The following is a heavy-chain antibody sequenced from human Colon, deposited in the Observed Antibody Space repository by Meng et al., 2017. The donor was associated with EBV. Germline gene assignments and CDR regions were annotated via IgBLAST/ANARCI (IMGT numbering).Heavy chain of an antibody. D-gene: IGHD2-15*01. CDR3: ASSDCSGGTCYLDC. CDR2: INHVGST. V-gene: IGHV4-34*01. J-gene: IGHJ4*02. Sequence: QLQHWWLGLLKSSECLSLICTVYGGSFSDSYWTWIRQPPGKGLELIGEINHVGSTPYNPSLKSRVTISVDTSKNQFSLKLSSVTAADAAVYYCASSDCSGGTCYLDCWGQGTLVTVSS. CDR1: GGSFSDSY.